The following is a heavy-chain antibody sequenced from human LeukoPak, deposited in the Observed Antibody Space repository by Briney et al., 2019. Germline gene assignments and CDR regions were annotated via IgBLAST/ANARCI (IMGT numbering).Heavy chain of an antibody. J-gene: IGHJ1*01. CDR2: IKTKTDGGTT. Sequence: GGSLRLSCAASGFSFSNAWMTWVRQAPGKGLEWVGRIKTKTDGGTTDYAAAVKGRFTISRDDSKNTLYLQMNSLKTEDTAMYYCTTGHYDSSGYYEYFQHWGQGTLVTVSS. CDR1: GFSFSNAW. V-gene: IGHV3-15*01. CDR3: TTGHYDSSGYYEYFQH. D-gene: IGHD3-22*01.